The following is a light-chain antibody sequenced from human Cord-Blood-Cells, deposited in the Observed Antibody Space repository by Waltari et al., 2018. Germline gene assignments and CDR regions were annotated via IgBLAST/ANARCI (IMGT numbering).Light chain of an antibody. V-gene: IGKV1-5*03. CDR1: QSISSW. Sequence: DIQMTQSPSTLSASVGDRVTITCRASQSISSWLAWYQQKPGKAPKLLIYKASSLESGVPSRFSGSGSGTEFTLTIISLQPDDFATYHCQQYNSYSWTFGQGTKVEIK. CDR3: QQYNSYSWT. CDR2: KAS. J-gene: IGKJ1*01.